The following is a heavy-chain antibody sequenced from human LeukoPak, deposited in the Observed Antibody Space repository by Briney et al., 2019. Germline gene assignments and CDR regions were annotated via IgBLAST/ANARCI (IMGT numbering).Heavy chain of an antibody. CDR1: GHXFTAYY. J-gene: IGHJ4*02. CDR3: GSYASGYNWLKV. CDR2: IHPGTGDT. V-gene: IGHV1-2*02. Sequence: ASVKVSCKASGHXFTAYYMHWVRQAPGQGLEWMGWIHPGTGDTNYAQKFQGRVTVSRDTSISTAYMELSRLRSDDTAVYYCGSYASGYNWLKVWGQGTPVTVSS. D-gene: IGHD3-10*01.